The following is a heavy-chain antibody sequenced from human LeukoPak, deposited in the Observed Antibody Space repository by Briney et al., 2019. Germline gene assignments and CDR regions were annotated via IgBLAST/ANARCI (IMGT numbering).Heavy chain of an antibody. CDR2: INPNSGGR. V-gene: IGHV1-2*02. J-gene: IGHJ6*02. Sequence: GASVKVSCKASGYTFAGYYMHWVRQAPGQGLEWMGWINPNSGGRNYAQKFQGRVTMTRDTSISTAYMELSRLRSGDTAVYYCARKYSSSWPSYYYYGMDVWGQGTTVTVSS. CDR1: GYTFAGYY. CDR3: ARKYSSSWPSYYYYGMDV. D-gene: IGHD6-13*01.